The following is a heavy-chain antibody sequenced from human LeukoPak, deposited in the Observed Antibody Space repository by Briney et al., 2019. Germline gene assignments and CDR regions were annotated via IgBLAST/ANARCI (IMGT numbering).Heavy chain of an antibody. CDR3: AKVKVAAAGYDY. D-gene: IGHD6-13*01. CDR1: GFTFNNYA. CDR2: ISGDGVSP. Sequence: GGSLRLSCAASGFTFNNYALTWVRQTPGKGLECVSAISGDGVSPYYADSVKGRFTISRDNSKNTPYLQMNSLRAEDTAIYYCAKVKVAAAGYDYWGQGTLVTVSS. J-gene: IGHJ4*02. V-gene: IGHV3-23*01.